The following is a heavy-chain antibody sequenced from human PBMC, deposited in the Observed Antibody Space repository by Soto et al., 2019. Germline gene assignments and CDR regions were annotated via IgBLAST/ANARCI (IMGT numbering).Heavy chain of an antibody. D-gene: IGHD3-22*01. V-gene: IGHV3-30-3*01. CDR2: ISYDGSNK. CDR1: GFTFNSYA. Sequence: PGGSLRLACAACGFTFNSYAMHWVRQAPGKGLEWVAVISYDGSNKYYADSVKGRFTISRDNSKNTLYLQMNSLRAEDTAVYYCARGPDSSGYLTFDYWGQGTLVTVSS. CDR3: ARGPDSSGYLTFDY. J-gene: IGHJ4*02.